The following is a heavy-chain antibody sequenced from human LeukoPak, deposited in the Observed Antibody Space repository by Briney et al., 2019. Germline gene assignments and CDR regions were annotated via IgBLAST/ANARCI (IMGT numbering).Heavy chain of an antibody. D-gene: IGHD6-13*01. CDR2: ISYDGSNK. CDR1: GFTFSSYG. Sequence: PGGSLRLSCAASGFTFSSYGMHWVRQAPGKGLEWVAVISYDGSNKYYADSVKGRFTISRDNSKNTLYLQMNSLRAEDTAVYYCASIGNVLAAAGTWGQGTLVTVSS. CDR3: ASIGNVLAAAGT. J-gene: IGHJ4*02. V-gene: IGHV3-30*03.